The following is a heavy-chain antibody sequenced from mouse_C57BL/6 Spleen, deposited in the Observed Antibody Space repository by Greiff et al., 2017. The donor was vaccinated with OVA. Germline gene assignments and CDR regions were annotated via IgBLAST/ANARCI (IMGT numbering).Heavy chain of an antibody. CDR1: GYTFTSYW. CDR2: IDPSDSYT. V-gene: IGHV1-50*01. CDR3: ARRGNYYGSSSNFDV. J-gene: IGHJ1*03. D-gene: IGHD1-1*01. Sequence: QVQLQQPGAELVKPGASVKLSCKASGYTFTSYWMQWVKQRPGQGLEWIGEIDPSDSYTNYNQKFKGKATLTVDTSSSTAYMQLSSLTSEDSAVYYCARRGNYYGSSSNFDVWGTGTTGTVSS.